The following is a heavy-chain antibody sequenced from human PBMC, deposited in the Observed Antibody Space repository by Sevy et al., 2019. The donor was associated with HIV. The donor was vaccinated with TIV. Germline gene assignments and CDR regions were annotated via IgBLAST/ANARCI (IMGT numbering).Heavy chain of an antibody. CDR1: GFTFSSYA. CDR3: AAGCTGGVCYDYYFDY. D-gene: IGHD2-8*02. CDR2: ISGSGGST. J-gene: IGHJ4*02. Sequence: GGSLRLSCAASGFTFSSYAMSWVRQAPGKGLEWVSAISGSGGSTYYADSVKGRFTISRDNSKNTLYLQMNSLRAEDTAVYYCAAGCTGGVCYDYYFDYWGQGTLVTVSS. V-gene: IGHV3-23*01.